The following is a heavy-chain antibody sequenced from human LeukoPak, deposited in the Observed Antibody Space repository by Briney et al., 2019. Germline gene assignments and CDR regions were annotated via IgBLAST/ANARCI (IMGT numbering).Heavy chain of an antibody. CDR1: GGSFSGYY. Sequence: TTSETLSLTCAVYGGSFSGYYWSWIRQHPGKGLEWIGYIYYSGSTYYNPSLKSRVTISVDTSKNQFSLKLSSVTAADTAVYYCARVKPYYCTNGVCYTPFDYWGQGTLVTVSS. J-gene: IGHJ4*02. D-gene: IGHD2-8*01. CDR2: IYYSGST. V-gene: IGHV4-31*11. CDR3: ARVKPYYCTNGVCYTPFDY.